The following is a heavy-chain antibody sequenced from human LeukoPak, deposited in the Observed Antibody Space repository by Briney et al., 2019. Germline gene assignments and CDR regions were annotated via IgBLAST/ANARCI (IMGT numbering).Heavy chain of an antibody. CDR3: ARGALSGEMATLQSPDFDY. J-gene: IGHJ4*02. CDR2: ISYDGSNK. D-gene: IGHD5-24*01. Sequence: GGSLRLSCAASGFTFSSYAMHWVRQAPGKGLEWVAVISYDGSNKYYADSVKGRFTISRDNPKNTLYLQMNSLRAEDTAVYYCARGALSGEMATLQSPDFDYWGQGTLVTVSS. V-gene: IGHV3-30*04. CDR1: GFTFSSYA.